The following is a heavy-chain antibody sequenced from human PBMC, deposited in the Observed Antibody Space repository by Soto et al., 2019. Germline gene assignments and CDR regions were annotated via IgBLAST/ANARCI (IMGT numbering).Heavy chain of an antibody. CDR2: IYHSGST. V-gene: IGHV4-38-2*01. CDR1: GYSISSGYY. Sequence: SETLSLTCAVSGYSISSGYYWGWIRQPPGKGLEWIGSIYHSGSTYYNPSLKSRVTISVGTSKNQFSLKLSSVTAADTAVYYCARGLVRTAGQGGWFNLSCRGPLVT. D-gene: IGHD6-13*01. CDR3: ARGLVRTAGQGGWFNL. J-gene: IGHJ5*02.